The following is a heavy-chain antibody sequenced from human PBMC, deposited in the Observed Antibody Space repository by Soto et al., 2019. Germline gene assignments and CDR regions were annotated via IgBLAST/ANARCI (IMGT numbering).Heavy chain of an antibody. CDR1: GFTFTRYS. CDR2: ISSTTNYI. CDR3: ARESENLTSNFDY. Sequence: GGSLRLSCAASGFTFTRYSMNWVRQAPGKGLEWVSSISSTTNYIYYGDSMKGRFTISRDNAKNSLYLEMNSLRAEDTAVYYCARESENLTSNFDYWGQGTLVTVSS. J-gene: IGHJ4*02. V-gene: IGHV3-21*06.